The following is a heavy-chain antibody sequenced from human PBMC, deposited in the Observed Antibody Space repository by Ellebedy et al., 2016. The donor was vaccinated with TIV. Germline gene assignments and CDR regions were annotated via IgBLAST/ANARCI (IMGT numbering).Heavy chain of an antibody. J-gene: IGHJ4*02. CDR3: TRDLTNIVSGDY. Sequence: AASVKVSCKTSGYTFTYYYIHWVRQAPGQGLEWMAWIKHNSGDTDYAQKFQGRVTVTRDTSTSTAFLELSRLRSDDTAVYYCTRDLTNIVSGDYWGQGTLVTVSS. D-gene: IGHD5/OR15-5a*01. V-gene: IGHV1-2*02. CDR1: GYTFTYYY. CDR2: IKHNSGDT.